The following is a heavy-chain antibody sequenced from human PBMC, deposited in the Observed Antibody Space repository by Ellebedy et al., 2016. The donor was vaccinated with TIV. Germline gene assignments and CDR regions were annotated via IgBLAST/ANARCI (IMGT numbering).Heavy chain of an antibody. CDR3: AREGRRVRGIVVVPGSAYYYYYMDV. J-gene: IGHJ6*03. D-gene: IGHD2-2*01. Sequence: ASVKVSCXASGYTFTGYYMHWVRQAPGQGLEWMGWISAYNGNTNYAQKLQGRVTMTTNTSTSTAYMELRSLRSDDTAVYYCAREGRRVRGIVVVPGSAYYYYYMDVWGKGTTVTVSS. V-gene: IGHV1-18*04. CDR1: GYTFTGYY. CDR2: ISAYNGNT.